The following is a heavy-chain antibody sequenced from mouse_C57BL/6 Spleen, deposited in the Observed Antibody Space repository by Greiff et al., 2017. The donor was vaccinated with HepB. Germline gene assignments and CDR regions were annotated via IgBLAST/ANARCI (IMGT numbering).Heavy chain of an antibody. D-gene: IGHD1-1*01. Sequence: EVKVEESGGGLVQPGGSLKLSCAASGFTFSDYYMYWVRQTPEKRLEWVAYISNGGGSTYYPDTVKGRFTISRDNAKNTLYLQMSRLKSEDTAMYYCARQPKNYYGSSYAMDYWGQGTSVTVSS. V-gene: IGHV5-12*01. J-gene: IGHJ4*01. CDR2: ISNGGGST. CDR1: GFTFSDYY. CDR3: ARQPKNYYGSSYAMDY.